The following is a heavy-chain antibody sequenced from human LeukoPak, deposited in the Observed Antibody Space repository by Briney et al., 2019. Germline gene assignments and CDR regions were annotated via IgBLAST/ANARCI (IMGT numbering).Heavy chain of an antibody. D-gene: IGHD3-10*01. J-gene: IGHJ4*02. CDR1: GGSISSGGYS. Sequence: SETLSLTCAVSGGSISSGGYSWSWIRQPPGKGLEWIGYIYHSGSTYYNPSLKSRVTISVDRSKNQFSLKLSSVTAADTAVYYCARIRARSGSKDFDYWGQGTLVTVSS. CDR3: ARIRARSGSKDFDY. V-gene: IGHV4-30-2*02. CDR2: IYHSGST.